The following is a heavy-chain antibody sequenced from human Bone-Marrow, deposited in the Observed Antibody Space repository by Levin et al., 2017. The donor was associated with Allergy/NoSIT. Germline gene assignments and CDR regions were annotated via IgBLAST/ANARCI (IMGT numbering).Heavy chain of an antibody. V-gene: IGHV1-8*01. J-gene: IGHJ4*02. CDR2: IIPNTGYT. Sequence: ASVKVSCKASGYTFTTFDINWVRQATGQGLEWMGWIIPNTGYTGYAQKFQGRVTMTRNTAISTAYMELSDLRSDDTAVYYCVLGSLQFTFDHWGQGTLVTVSS. D-gene: IGHD1-26*01. CDR3: VLGSLQFTFDH. CDR1: GYTFTTFD.